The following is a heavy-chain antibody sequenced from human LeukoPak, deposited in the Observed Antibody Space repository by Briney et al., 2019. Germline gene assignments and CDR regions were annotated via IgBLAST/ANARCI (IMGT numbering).Heavy chain of an antibody. J-gene: IGHJ5*02. Sequence: PSETLSLTCTVSGGSISSSSYYWGWIRQPPGKGLEWIGSIYYSGSTYYNPSLKSRVTISVDTSKNQFSLKLSSVTAADTAVYYCARISLPYCSSTSCYVLDWFDPWGQGTLVTVSS. V-gene: IGHV4-39*07. CDR2: IYYSGST. CDR3: ARISLPYCSSTSCYVLDWFDP. D-gene: IGHD2-2*01. CDR1: GGSISSSSYY.